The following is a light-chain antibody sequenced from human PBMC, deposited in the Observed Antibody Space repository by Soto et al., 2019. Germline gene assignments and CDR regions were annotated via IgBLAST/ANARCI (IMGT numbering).Light chain of an antibody. CDR3: QQHNSYPYT. V-gene: IGKV1-9*01. J-gene: IGKJ5*01. CDR1: QGFTSY. CDR2: AAS. Sequence: IQLTQSPSSLSASVGDTVTITCRASQGFTSYLAWYQQKPGKAPKLLIYAASTLQRGVPPRFSGSGSGTHFTLTISSLQPEDSATYFCQQHNSYPYTFGQGTRLEI.